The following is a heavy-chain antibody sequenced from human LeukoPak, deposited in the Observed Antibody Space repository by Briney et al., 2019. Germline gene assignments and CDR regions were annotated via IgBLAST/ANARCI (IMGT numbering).Heavy chain of an antibody. CDR2: IVNSGDTK. CDR3: ARGLYSNLD. V-gene: IGHV3-11*01. D-gene: IGHD4-11*01. J-gene: IGHJ4*02. CDR1: GFTFSEYH. Sequence: PGGSLRLTCAASGFTFSEYHMSWIRQAPGKGLEWVSCIVNSGDTKYQADSVKGRFTISRDNAKNTLYLQMNSLRVEDTAVYYCARGLYSNLDWGQGTLVTVSS.